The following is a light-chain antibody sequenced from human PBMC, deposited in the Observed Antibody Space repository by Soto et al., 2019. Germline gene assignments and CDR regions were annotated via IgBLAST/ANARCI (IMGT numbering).Light chain of an antibody. CDR2: AAS. CDR3: QQSYITPYT. CDR1: QRISNY. Sequence: DIQMTQSPSSLSASVGDRVTVTCRTSQRISNYLNWYQQKPGKAPKVLIYAASSLQSGVPSRFSGSGSGTDFTLIISSLQPEDSATYYCQQSYITPYTFGQGPKLEIK. J-gene: IGKJ2*01. V-gene: IGKV1-39*01.